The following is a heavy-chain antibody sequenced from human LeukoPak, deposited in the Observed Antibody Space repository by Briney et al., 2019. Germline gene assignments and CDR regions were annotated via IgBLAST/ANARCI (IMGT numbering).Heavy chain of an antibody. CDR3: ARGKGYCSSTSCYGYYYYGMDV. CDR2: ISYDGSNK. D-gene: IGHD2-2*01. Sequence: GGSLRLSCAASGFTFSSYAMHWVRQAPGKGLEWVAVISYDGSNKYYADSVKGRFTISRDNSKNTLYLQMNSLRAEDTAMYYCARGKGYCSSTSCYGYYYYGMDVWGKGTTVTVSS. V-gene: IGHV3-30*04. CDR1: GFTFSSYA. J-gene: IGHJ6*04.